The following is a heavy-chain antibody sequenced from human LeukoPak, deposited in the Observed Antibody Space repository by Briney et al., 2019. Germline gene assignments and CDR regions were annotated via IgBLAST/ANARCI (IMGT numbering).Heavy chain of an antibody. CDR3: ARAMGVDSSGWYGSPTDYYYGMDV. V-gene: IGHV1-69*13. CDR2: IIPIFGTA. J-gene: IGHJ6*02. D-gene: IGHD6-19*01. Sequence: ASVKVSCKASGGTFSSYAISWVRQAPGQGLEWMGGIIPIFGTANYAQKFQGRVTITADESTSTAYMELSSLRSEDTAVYYCARAMGVDSSGWYGSPTDYYYGMDVWGQGTTVTVSS. CDR1: GGTFSSYA.